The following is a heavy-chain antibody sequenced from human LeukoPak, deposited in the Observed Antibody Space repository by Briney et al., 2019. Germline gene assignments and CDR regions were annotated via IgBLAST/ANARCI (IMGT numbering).Heavy chain of an antibody. J-gene: IGHJ6*03. Sequence: PGGSLRLSCAASGFTFSSYGMHWVRQAPGKGLEWVAFIRYDGSNKYYADSVKGRFTISRDNCKNTLYLQMNSLRAEDTAVYYCAKDRVDCSSTSCLYYYYYYMDVWGKRTTVTVSS. CDR3: AKDRVDCSSTSCLYYYYYYMDV. CDR2: IRYDGSNK. CDR1: GFTFSSYG. V-gene: IGHV3-30*02. D-gene: IGHD2-2*01.